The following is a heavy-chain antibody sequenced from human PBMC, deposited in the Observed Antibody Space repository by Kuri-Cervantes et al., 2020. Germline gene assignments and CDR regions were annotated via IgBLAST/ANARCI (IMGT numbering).Heavy chain of an antibody. Sequence: GGSLRLSCAASGFTFSNYAMSWVRQAPGKGLEWVSAISGSGGSTYYADSVKGRFTISRDNAKNSLYLQMNGLRAEDTAVYYCARYKRTNNYYMDAWGKGTTVTVSS. CDR3: ARYKRTNNYYMDA. J-gene: IGHJ6*03. D-gene: IGHD5-18*01. V-gene: IGHV3-23*01. CDR1: GFTFSNYA. CDR2: ISGSGGST.